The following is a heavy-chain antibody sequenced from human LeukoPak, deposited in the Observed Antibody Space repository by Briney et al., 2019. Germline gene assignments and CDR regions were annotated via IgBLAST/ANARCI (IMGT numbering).Heavy chain of an antibody. V-gene: IGHV3-15*01. D-gene: IGHD1-1*01. J-gene: IGHJ4*02. CDR1: GFTFSNAW. CDR3: TTYNWNDRAFEY. Sequence: PGGSLRLSCAASGFTFSNAWMTWVRQAPGRRLEWVGRIKSKTDGGTTDYAAPVKGRFTISRDDSKNTLYLQMNSLKTEDTAVYYRTTYNWNDRAFEYWGQGTLVTVSS. CDR2: IKSKTDGGTT.